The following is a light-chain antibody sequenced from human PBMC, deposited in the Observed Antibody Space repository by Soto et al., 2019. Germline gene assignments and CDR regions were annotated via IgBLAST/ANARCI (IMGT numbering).Light chain of an antibody. V-gene: IGLV2-14*01. CDR2: EVS. J-gene: IGLJ1*01. Sequence: QSALTQPASVSGSPGQSITISCTGASSDVGDYNYVSWYQQHPGKAPKLMIYEVSNRPSGGSSRLSGSKSGNTASLTISGLQAEDEADYYCSSYTSSNYVFGTGTKLTVL. CDR1: SSDVGDYNY. CDR3: SSYTSSNYV.